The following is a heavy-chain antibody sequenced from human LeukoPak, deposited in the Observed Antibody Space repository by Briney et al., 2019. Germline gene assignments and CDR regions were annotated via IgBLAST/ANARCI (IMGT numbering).Heavy chain of an antibody. J-gene: IGHJ4*02. CDR2: IKQDGSEK. V-gene: IGHV3-7*04. Sequence: GGSLRLSCAASGFTFSHYWLSWVRQAPRKALEWVANIKQDGSEKNYVDSVKGRFTISRDNAKNSLYLQMNSLRAEDTAVYYCARDLYASGSYDYWGQGTLVTVSS. CDR1: GFTFSHYW. D-gene: IGHD3-10*01. CDR3: ARDLYASGSYDY.